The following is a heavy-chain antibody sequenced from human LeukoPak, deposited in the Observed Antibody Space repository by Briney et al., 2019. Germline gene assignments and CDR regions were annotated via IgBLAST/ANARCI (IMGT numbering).Heavy chain of an antibody. V-gene: IGHV4-61*02. CDR3: ARRGLGYCSGGSCYGRVYFDH. D-gene: IGHD2-15*01. J-gene: IGHJ4*02. CDR1: GGSISSGSYY. Sequence: SQTLSLTCTVSGGSISSGSYYWSWIRQPAGKGLEWIGRIYTSGSTNYNPSLKSRVTISVDTSKNQFSLKLSSVTAADTAVYYCARRGLGYCSGGSCYGRVYFDHWGQGTLVTVSS. CDR2: IYTSGST.